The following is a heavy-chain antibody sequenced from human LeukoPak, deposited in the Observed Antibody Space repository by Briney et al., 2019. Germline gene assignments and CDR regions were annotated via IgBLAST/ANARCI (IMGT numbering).Heavy chain of an antibody. CDR3: ASANVFGYSYGHGYFDY. CDR1: GFTFSSYA. J-gene: IGHJ4*02. CDR2: ISYDGSNK. Sequence: PPGGSLRLPCAASGFTFSSYAMHWVRQAPGKGLEWVAVISYDGSNKYYADSVKGRFTISRDNSKNTLYLQMNSLRAEDTAVYYCASANVFGYSYGHGYFDYWGQGTLVTVSS. V-gene: IGHV3-30-3*01. D-gene: IGHD5-18*01.